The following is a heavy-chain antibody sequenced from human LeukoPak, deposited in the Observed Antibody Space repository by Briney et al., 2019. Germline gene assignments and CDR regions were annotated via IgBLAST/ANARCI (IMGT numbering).Heavy chain of an antibody. V-gene: IGHV3-7*01. D-gene: IGHD2-2*01. Sequence: GGSLRLSCTASGFTFSDYWMTWVRQAPGKGLEWVANIKQDGSAKYYVDSVKGRFTISRDNAKNPLYLQMDSLGVEDTATYYCGRWRGSTSERSDYWGQGTLVTVSS. CDR1: GFTFSDYW. CDR3: GRWRGSTSERSDY. CDR2: IKQDGSAK. J-gene: IGHJ4*02.